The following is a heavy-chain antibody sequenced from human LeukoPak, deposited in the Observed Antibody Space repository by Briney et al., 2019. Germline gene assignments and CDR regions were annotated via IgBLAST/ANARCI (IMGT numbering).Heavy chain of an antibody. CDR3: ARDNYATLTLASWFDP. J-gene: IGHJ5*02. Sequence: SETLSLTCTVSGDSISSYYWSWIRQPPGKGLEWIGYIYYSGATNYNPSLKSRVTISVDTSKNQFSLKLRSVTAADTAVYYCARDNYATLTLASWFDPWGQGTLVTVSS. CDR2: IYYSGAT. D-gene: IGHD3-9*01. V-gene: IGHV4-59*01. CDR1: GDSISSYY.